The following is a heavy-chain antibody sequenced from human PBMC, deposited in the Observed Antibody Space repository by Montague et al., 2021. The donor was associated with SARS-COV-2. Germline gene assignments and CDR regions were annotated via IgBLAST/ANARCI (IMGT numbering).Heavy chain of an antibody. J-gene: IGHJ6*02. V-gene: IGHV4-59*12. CDR2: TYYSGST. CDR3: ARWGEYSDAQYYYYALDV. D-gene: IGHD3-3*01. CDR1: GGSISPYY. Sequence: SETLSLTCTVSGGSISPYYWSWIRQSPGKGLECIGYTYYSGSTDYNPSLKSRVTISIDTSKNQFSLKLSSVTAADTAVYYCARWGEYSDAQYYYYALDVWGQGTSVTVSS.